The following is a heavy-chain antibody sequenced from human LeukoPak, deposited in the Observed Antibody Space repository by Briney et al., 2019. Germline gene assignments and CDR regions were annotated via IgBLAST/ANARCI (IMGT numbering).Heavy chain of an antibody. D-gene: IGHD3-3*01. J-gene: IGHJ4*02. Sequence: ASVKVSCKASGYTFTSYYMHWVRQAPGQGLEWMGIINPSGGSTSYAQKFQGRVTMTRDTSTSTVYMELSSLRSEDTAVYYCARDGNYDFWSGYRFDYWGQGTLVTVSS. CDR3: ARDGNYDFWSGYRFDY. CDR1: GYTFTSYY. V-gene: IGHV1-46*01. CDR2: INPSGGST.